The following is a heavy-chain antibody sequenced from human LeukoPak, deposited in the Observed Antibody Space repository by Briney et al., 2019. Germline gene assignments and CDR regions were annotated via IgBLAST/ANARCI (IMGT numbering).Heavy chain of an antibody. CDR3: AKDPGYCSSTSCYGFDY. V-gene: IGHV3-23*01. CDR2: ISGGGGTT. D-gene: IGHD2-2*01. J-gene: IGHJ4*02. Sequence: GGSLRLSCAASGFTFSSYAMSWVRQAPGKGLEWLSSISGGGGTTYYADSVKGRFTISRDNSKNTLYLQMNSLRAEDTAFYYCAKDPGYCSSTSCYGFDYWGQGTLVTVSS. CDR1: GFTFSSYA.